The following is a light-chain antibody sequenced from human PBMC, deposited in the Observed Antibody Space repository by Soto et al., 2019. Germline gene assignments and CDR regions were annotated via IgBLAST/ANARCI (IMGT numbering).Light chain of an antibody. CDR2: ELS. CDR1: SSDVGGYNH. CDR3: SSYTSSITLLYV. Sequence: QSALTQPDSVSGSPGQSITLSCTGTSSDVGGYNHVSWYQQYPGKDPQVIIYELSNRPSGISNRFSGSKSVNTASRTIAGLQAEDGAYYYYSSYTSSITLLYVFGTGTKVTVL. V-gene: IGLV2-14*01. J-gene: IGLJ1*01.